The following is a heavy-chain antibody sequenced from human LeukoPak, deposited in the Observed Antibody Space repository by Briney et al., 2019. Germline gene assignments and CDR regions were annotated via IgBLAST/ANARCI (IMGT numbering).Heavy chain of an antibody. CDR3: ARELSGSYYDFDY. V-gene: IGHV3-49*04. J-gene: IGHJ4*02. D-gene: IGHD1-26*01. Sequence: GRSLRLSCTASGFTFGDYAMSWVRQAPGKGLEWVGFIRTKAYGGTTEHAASVKGRFTISRDDSKSIVYLQMNSLKTEDTAVYCCARELSGSYYDFDYWGQGTLVTVSS. CDR1: GFTFGDYA. CDR2: IRTKAYGGTT.